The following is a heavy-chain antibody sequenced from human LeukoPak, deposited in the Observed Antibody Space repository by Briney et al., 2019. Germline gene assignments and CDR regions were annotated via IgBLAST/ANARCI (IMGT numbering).Heavy chain of an antibody. CDR2: ISNSGGST. J-gene: IGHJ6*02. D-gene: IGHD3-10*01. CDR3: AKDRFTMTQGVLMDV. V-gene: IGHV3-23*01. CDR1: GFTFSSYA. Sequence: GGSLRLSCAASGFTFSSYAMSWVRQAPVKGLEWVSGISNSGGSTYYADSVKGRFTISRDNSRNTHYLQMTSLRAEDTAVYYCAKDRFTMTQGVLMDVWGQGTTVTVSS.